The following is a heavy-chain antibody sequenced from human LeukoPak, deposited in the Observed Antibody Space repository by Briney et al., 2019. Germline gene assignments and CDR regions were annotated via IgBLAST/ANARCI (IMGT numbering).Heavy chain of an antibody. J-gene: IGHJ5*02. CDR1: GGTFSSYA. D-gene: IGHD3-22*01. CDR2: IIPIFGTA. CDR3: ARDPYDSSGYYHWFDP. Sequence: GAPVKVSCKASGGTFSSYAISWVRQAPGQGLEWMGGIIPIFGTANYAQKFQGRVTITTDESTSTAYMELSSLRSEDTAVYYCARDPYDSSGYYHWFDPWGQGTLVTVSS. V-gene: IGHV1-69*05.